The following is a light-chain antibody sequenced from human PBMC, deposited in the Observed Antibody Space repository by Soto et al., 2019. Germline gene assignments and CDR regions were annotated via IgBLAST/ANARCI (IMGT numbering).Light chain of an antibody. Sequence: EIVLTQSPGTLSLCPGERATLSCRASQSVSSSYLAWYQQKPGQAPRLLIYGASSRATGIPDRFSGSGSGTDFTLTISRLEPEDFAVYYCQSEETFGQGTKVEIK. CDR2: GAS. V-gene: IGKV3-20*01. CDR3: QSEET. CDR1: QSVSSSY. J-gene: IGKJ1*01.